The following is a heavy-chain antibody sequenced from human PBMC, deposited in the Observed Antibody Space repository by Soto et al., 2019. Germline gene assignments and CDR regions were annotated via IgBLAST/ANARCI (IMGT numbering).Heavy chain of an antibody. CDR2: IYYSGST. D-gene: IGHD3-10*01. J-gene: IGHJ3*02. CDR3: ARAPGPVDAFDI. Sequence: SDTLSLTFTACGGSISAYYWSWIRQSPGEGLEWIGYIYYSGSTNYNPSLKSRVTISIDTSKNQFSLKLTSVTAADTAVYYCARAPGPVDAFDIWGQGTMVTVSS. CDR1: GGSISAYY. V-gene: IGHV4-59*01.